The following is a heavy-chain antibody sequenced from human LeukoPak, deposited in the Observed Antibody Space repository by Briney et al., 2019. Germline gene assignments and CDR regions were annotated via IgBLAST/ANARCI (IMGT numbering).Heavy chain of an antibody. CDR3: GRDALVGYFSYYYMDV. D-gene: IGHD2-15*01. CDR2: ISNSGST. V-gene: IGHV4-59*11. CDR1: GGAITSHY. Sequence: PSETLSLTCTVSGGAITSHYWTWIRQSPVKGLEWIGDISNSGSTSYNPSLKSRVTVSKDTSKNQFSLKLSSVTAADTAVYYCGRDALVGYFSYYYMDVWGKGTTVTVSS. J-gene: IGHJ6*03.